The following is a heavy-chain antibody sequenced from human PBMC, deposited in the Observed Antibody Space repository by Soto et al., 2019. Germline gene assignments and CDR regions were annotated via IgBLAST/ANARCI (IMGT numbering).Heavy chain of an antibody. CDR1: GGSISSSSYY. CDR2: IYYSGST. D-gene: IGHD6-13*01. J-gene: IGHJ5*02. Sequence: QLQLQESGPGLVKPSETLSLTCTVSGGSISSSSYYWGWIRQPPGKGLECIGSIYYSGSTYYNPSLNSRVTISVDTSKNQFSLKLSSVTAADTAVYYCASREPRSRKYSSSSRWFDPWGQGTLVTVSS. V-gene: IGHV4-39*01. CDR3: ASREPRSRKYSSSSRWFDP.